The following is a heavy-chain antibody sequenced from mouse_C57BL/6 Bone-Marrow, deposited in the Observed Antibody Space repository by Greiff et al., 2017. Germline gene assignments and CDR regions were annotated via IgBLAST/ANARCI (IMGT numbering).Heavy chain of an antibody. CDR2: IYPGDGDT. Sequence: QVQLQQSGPELVKPGASVKISCKASGYAFSSSWMNWVKQRPGQGLEWIGRIYPGDGDTNYNGKFKGKATLTADKSSSTAYMQLSSLTSEDSAVYFCARLGAYYSNYDAMDYWGQGASDTGSS. CDR1: GYAFSSSW. CDR3: ARLGAYYSNYDAMDY. D-gene: IGHD2-5*01. J-gene: IGHJ4*01. V-gene: IGHV1-82*01.